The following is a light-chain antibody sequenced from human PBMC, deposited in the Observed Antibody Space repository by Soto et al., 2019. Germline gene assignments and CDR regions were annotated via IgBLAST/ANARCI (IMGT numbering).Light chain of an antibody. CDR3: QQYKNWPWT. V-gene: IGKV3-15*01. Sequence: EIVMTQSPATLSVSPGERATLSCRASQSVSSDLAWYQQKPGQAPRLLIYGASPRATGIPARFSGSGSGTEFTLTISSLQSEDFALYYCQQYKNWPWTFGQGTKVDIK. J-gene: IGKJ1*01. CDR2: GAS. CDR1: QSVSSD.